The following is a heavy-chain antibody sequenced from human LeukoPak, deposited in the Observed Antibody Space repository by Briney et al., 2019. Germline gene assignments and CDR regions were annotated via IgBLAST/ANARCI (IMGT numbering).Heavy chain of an antibody. J-gene: IGHJ5*02. CDR2: IYSDGSST. CDR1: GFTFSSSW. V-gene: IGHV3-74*01. CDR3: ARGASTWFDP. Sequence: GGSLRLSCVASGFTFSSSWMHWVRQAPGKGLVWVSRIYSDGSSTNYADSVKGRFTISRDNAKNTLYLQMNSLRAEDTAVYYCARGASTWFDPWGQGTLVTVSS.